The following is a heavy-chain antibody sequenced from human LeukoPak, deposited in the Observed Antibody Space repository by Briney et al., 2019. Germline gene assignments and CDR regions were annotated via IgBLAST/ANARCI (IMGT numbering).Heavy chain of an antibody. V-gene: IGHV4-30-2*01. Sequence: SETLSLTCGVSGGSITSDTYYWSWIRQPPGKGLEWIGYILHSGSSYYNPSLNSRVTISIDTSKNQFSLKLNSVTAADTAVYYCAKTRNFRSAYFDYWGQGTLVTVSS. CDR2: ILHSGSS. D-gene: IGHD3-3*01. J-gene: IGHJ4*02. CDR3: AKTRNFRSAYFDY. CDR1: GGSITSDTYY.